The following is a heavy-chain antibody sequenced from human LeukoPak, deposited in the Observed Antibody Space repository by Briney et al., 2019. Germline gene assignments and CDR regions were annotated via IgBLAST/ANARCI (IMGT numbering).Heavy chain of an antibody. J-gene: IGHJ4*02. CDR3: ARGLGSSSGYSLDH. V-gene: IGHV4-34*01. CDR1: GGSFSGYY. CDR2: INHSGST. D-gene: IGHD3-22*01. Sequence: PSETLSLTCAVYGGSFSGYYWSWIRQPPGKGLEWIGEINHSGSTNYNPSLKSRVTISVDTSKNQFSLKLSSVTAADTAVYYCARGLGSSSGYSLDHWGQGTLVTVSS.